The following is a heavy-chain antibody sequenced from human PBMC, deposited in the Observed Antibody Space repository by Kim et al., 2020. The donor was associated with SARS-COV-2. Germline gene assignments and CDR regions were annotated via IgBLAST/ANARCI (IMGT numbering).Heavy chain of an antibody. V-gene: IGHV4-59*01. CDR2: T. J-gene: IGHJ4*02. D-gene: IGHD3-16*01. Sequence: TNYTPSLKSRVTISVDTSKNQFSLKLSSVTAADTAVYYCARWGGPKHFDYWGQGTLVTVSS. CDR3: ARWGGPKHFDY.